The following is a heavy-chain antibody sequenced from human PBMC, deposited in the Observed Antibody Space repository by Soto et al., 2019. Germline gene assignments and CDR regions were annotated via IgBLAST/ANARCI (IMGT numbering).Heavy chain of an antibody. Sequence: QVQLQQWGAGLLKPSETLSLTCAVDGASFSGYYWSWIRQPPGKGLEWMGEIKHSGSSDYSPSLKSRVTISVDTSKNQFSLMLTFVTAADTAVYYCARERLLWLSSAGWYFDLWGRGTLVTVSS. D-gene: IGHD6-25*01. CDR2: IKHSGSS. CDR1: GASFSGYY. V-gene: IGHV4-34*01. J-gene: IGHJ2*01. CDR3: ARERLLWLSSAGWYFDL.